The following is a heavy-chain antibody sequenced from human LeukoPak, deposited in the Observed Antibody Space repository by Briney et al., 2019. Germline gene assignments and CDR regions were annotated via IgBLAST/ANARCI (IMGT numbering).Heavy chain of an antibody. V-gene: IGHV4-34*01. CDR1: GGSFSGYY. CDR3: ARGRRGIAAAGTGPNFDY. D-gene: IGHD6-13*01. J-gene: IGHJ4*02. CDR2: INHSGST. Sequence: SESLSLTCAVYGGSFSGYYWSWIHQPPGKGLEWIGEINHSGSTNYNPSLKSRVTISVDTSKNQFSLKLSSVTAADTAVYYCARGRRGIAAAGTGPNFDYWGQGTLVTVSS.